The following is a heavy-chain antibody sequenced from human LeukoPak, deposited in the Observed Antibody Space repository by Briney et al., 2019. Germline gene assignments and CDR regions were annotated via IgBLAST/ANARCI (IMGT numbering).Heavy chain of an antibody. J-gene: IGHJ1*01. V-gene: IGHV4/OR15-8*01. CDR3: ARNDDFSLDS. CDR1: GGSISSGYW. Sequence: SETLSLTCTVSGGSISSGYWWSWVRHPPGKGLEWIGQIHHSGPHYNPSLKSRVTISMDTSKNQFSLELTSVTAADTAIYYCARNDDFSLDSWGQGTLVTVSS. D-gene: IGHD3/OR15-3a*01. CDR2: IHHSGP.